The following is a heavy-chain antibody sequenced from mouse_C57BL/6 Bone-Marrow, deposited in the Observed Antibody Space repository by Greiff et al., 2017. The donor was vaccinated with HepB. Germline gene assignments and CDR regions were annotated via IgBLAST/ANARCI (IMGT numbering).Heavy chain of an antibody. CDR3: ASDGWLRGYFDV. D-gene: IGHD2-2*01. V-gene: IGHV1-72*01. J-gene: IGHJ1*03. CDR1: GYTFTSYW. CDR2: IDPKSGGT. Sequence: QVQLQQPGAELVKPGASVKLSCKASGYTFTSYWMHWVKQRPGRGLEWIGRIDPKSGGTKYKEKFKSKATLTVDKPSSAAYMQLSSLTSEDSAVYYCASDGWLRGYFDVWGTGTTVTVSS.